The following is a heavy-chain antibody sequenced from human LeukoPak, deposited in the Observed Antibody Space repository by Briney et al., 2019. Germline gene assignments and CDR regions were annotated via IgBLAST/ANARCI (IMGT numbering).Heavy chain of an antibody. Sequence: SVKVSCKASGGTFSSYVISWVRQAPGQGLEWMRRIIPILGIANYAQKFQGRVTITADKSTSTAYMELSSLRSEDTAVYYCARVVYYDSSGYRHFDYWGQGTLVTVSS. D-gene: IGHD3-22*01. CDR2: IIPILGIA. V-gene: IGHV1-69*04. CDR3: ARVVYYDSSGYRHFDY. CDR1: GGTFSSYV. J-gene: IGHJ4*02.